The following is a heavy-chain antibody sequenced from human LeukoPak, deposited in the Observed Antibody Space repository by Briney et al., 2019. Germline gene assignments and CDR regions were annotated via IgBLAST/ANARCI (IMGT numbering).Heavy chain of an antibody. CDR3: ARVAIKHYYDSSGYYF. J-gene: IGHJ4*02. Sequence: ASVKVSCKGSGYNFDRYGVNWVRQAPGQGLEWVGWISTYNGNTFYAQKFEGRVSMTTDTSTNTVYMDLRSLRSDDTAVYYCARVAIKHYYDSSGYYFWGQGTLVTVSS. V-gene: IGHV1-18*04. D-gene: IGHD3-22*01. CDR2: ISTYNGNT. CDR1: GYNFDRYG.